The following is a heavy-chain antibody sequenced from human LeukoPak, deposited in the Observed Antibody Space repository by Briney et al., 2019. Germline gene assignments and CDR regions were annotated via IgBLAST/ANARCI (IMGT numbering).Heavy chain of an antibody. CDR1: GGSFSGYY. Sequence: TSETLSLTCAVYGGSFSGYYWSWIRQPPGKGLEWIGEINHSGSTNYNPSLKSRVTISVDTSKNQFSLKLSSVTAADTAVYYCARGRNQLLYRYYYYYMDVWGKGTTVTVSS. V-gene: IGHV4-34*01. J-gene: IGHJ6*03. CDR2: INHSGST. D-gene: IGHD2-2*02. CDR3: ARGRNQLLYRYYYYYMDV.